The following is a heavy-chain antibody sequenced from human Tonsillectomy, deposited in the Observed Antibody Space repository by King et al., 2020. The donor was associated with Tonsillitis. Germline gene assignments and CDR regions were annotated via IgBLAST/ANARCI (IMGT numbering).Heavy chain of an antibody. CDR1: GFTFSSYA. CDR3: ARVTVVTPDY. V-gene: IGHV3-30-3*01. CDR2: ISYDGSKK. D-gene: IGHD4-23*01. Sequence: QLVQSGGGVVQPGRSLRLSCAASGFTFSSYAMHWVRQAPGKGLEWVAVISYDGSKKYYADSVKGRFTISRDNSKNTLYLQMNSLRAEDTAVYYCARVTVVTPDYWGQGTLVTVSS. J-gene: IGHJ4*02.